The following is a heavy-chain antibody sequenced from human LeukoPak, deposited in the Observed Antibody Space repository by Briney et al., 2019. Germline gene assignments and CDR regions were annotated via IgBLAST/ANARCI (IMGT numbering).Heavy chain of an antibody. CDR1: GFTFSDYY. CDR3: ARETVAGTFGY. Sequence: GGSLRLSCAASGFTFSDYYISWIRQAPGKGLEWVSDISPSGDIISYADSVKGRFIISRDYAKESLHLQMNSLRVEDSAVYYCARETVAGTFGYWGQGTQVTVSS. D-gene: IGHD6-19*01. V-gene: IGHV3-11*01. J-gene: IGHJ4*02. CDR2: ISPSGDII.